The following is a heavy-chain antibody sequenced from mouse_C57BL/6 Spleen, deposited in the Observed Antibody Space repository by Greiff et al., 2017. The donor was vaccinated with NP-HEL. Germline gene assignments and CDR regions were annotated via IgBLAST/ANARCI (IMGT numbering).Heavy chain of an antibody. CDR3: ARTPDGYYPYYFDY. CDR1: GFTFSDYG. J-gene: IGHJ2*01. V-gene: IGHV5-17*01. D-gene: IGHD2-3*01. CDR2: ISSGSSTI. Sequence: DVMLVESGGGLVKPGGSLKLSCAASGFTFSDYGMHWVRQAPEKGLEWVAYISSGSSTIYYADTVKGRFTISRDNAKNTLFLQMNSLRSEDTAKYYCARTPDGYYPYYFDYWGQGTTLTVSS.